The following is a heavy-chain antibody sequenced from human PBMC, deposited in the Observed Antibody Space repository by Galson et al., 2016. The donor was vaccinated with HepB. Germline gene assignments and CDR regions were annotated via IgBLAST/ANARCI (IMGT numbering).Heavy chain of an antibody. CDR1: GGSISTSSYY. Sequence: SETLSLTCTVSGGSISTSSYYWVWIRQPPGKGLEWIGSIYYSGSTSFNPSLKSRVSMSVDTSKNQFSLRLSSVTAADTSVYYCASPFSYCSTTTRTLNFDYWGQGTLVTVSS. V-gene: IGHV4-39*01. CDR2: IYYSGST. J-gene: IGHJ4*02. CDR3: ASPFSYCSTTTRTLNFDY. D-gene: IGHD2-2*01.